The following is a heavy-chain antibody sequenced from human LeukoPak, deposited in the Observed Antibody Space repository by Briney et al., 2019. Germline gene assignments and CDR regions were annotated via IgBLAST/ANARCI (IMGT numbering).Heavy chain of an antibody. V-gene: IGHV3-30*02. CDR3: AKDYGTRGPGGAYLDA. D-gene: IGHD1-1*01. CDR2: IRYDERKK. J-gene: IGHJ5*02. Sequence: PGGSLRLSRGASGFTFSNYGMHWVRQAPGKGLEWMTFIRYDERKKNYADSVKGRFTISRDNSKNTLYLQMNSLRPEDTVIYYCAKDYGTRGPGGAYLDAWGQGTLVTVSS. CDR1: GFTFSNYG.